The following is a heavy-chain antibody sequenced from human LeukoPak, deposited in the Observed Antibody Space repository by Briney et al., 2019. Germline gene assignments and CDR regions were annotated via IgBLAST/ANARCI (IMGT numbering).Heavy chain of an antibody. V-gene: IGHV5-51*01. J-gene: IGHJ4*02. CDR1: GDSFTSYW. CDR3: AREDGDERIDY. Sequence: GEALKIFCKGSGDSFTSYWSVWGRQMPGKGVEWRGIIYPGDSDTRYSPAFEGQVTISADNSISTAYLQWISLKASDTAMYYCAREDGDERIDYWGQGTLVTVSS. CDR2: IYPGDSDT.